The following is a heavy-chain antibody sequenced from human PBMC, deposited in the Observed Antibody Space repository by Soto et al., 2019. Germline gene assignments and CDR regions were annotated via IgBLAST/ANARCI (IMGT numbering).Heavy chain of an antibody. V-gene: IGHV1-24*01. CDR3: ATSYIVVVPAAHRRWFDP. Sequence: GASVKVSCKVSGYTLTELSMHWVREAPGKGLELMGGFDPEDGETIYAQKFQGRVTMTEDTSTDTAYMELSSLRSEDTAVYYCATSYIVVVPAAHRRWFDPWGQGTLVTVYS. D-gene: IGHD2-2*01. J-gene: IGHJ5*02. CDR1: GYTLTELS. CDR2: FDPEDGET.